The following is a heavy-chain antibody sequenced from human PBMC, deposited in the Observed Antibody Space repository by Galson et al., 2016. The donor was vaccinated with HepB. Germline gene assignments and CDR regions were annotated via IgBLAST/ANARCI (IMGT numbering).Heavy chain of an antibody. D-gene: IGHD3-16*02. CDR2: INAGNGKT. CDR1: GYTLTSYA. Sequence: SVKVSCKASGYTLTSYAMHWVRQAPGQRLEWMGWINAGNGKTKYSQTFQGRVTITRDTSASTASMELSSRRSEDTAVYYCAREGDYVWGSHRFDALDIWGQGTMVTVSS. V-gene: IGHV1-3*01. CDR3: AREGDYVWGSHRFDALDI. J-gene: IGHJ3*02.